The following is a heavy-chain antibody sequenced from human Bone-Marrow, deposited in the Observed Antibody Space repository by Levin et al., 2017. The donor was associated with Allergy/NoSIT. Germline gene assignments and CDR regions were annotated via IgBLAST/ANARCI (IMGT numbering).Heavy chain of an antibody. D-gene: IGHD6-19*01. CDR3: ARVPWLATLDAFDI. V-gene: IGHV7-4-1*01. CDR1: GYTFTSYA. CDR2: INTNTGNP. J-gene: IGHJ3*02. Sequence: GESLKISCKASGYTFTSYAMNWVRQAPGQGLEWMGWINTNTGNPTYAQGFTGRFVFSLDTSVSTAYLQICSLKAEDTAVYYCARVPWLATLDAFDIWGQGTMVTVSS.